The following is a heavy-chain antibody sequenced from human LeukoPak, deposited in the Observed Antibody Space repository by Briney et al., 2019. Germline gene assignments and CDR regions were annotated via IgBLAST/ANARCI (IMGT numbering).Heavy chain of an antibody. D-gene: IGHD6-13*01. V-gene: IGHV5-51*01. J-gene: IGHJ4*02. CDR3: ARRSGSWDYFFDF. Sequence: GESLKISCKGSGYNFASYWIGWVRQTPGKGLEWMGIVYPGDSDARYSPSFQGQVTISADKYINTAYLQWSSLKASDTALYYCARRSGSWDYFFDFWGQGSLATVSS. CDR2: VYPGDSDA. CDR1: GYNFASYW.